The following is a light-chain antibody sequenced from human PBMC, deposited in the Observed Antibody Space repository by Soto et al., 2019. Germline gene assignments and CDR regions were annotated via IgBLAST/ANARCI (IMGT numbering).Light chain of an antibody. CDR3: QQRYRWPET. V-gene: IGKV3-11*01. J-gene: IGKJ1*01. CDR1: QSVTNF. CDR2: NAS. Sequence: EIVLTQSPGTLSLSPGERATLSCRASQSVTNFLAWDQQKPGQSPSLLIYNASHRATGIPARFSGSGSGTDFTLTISSLEPEDFAVYYCQQRYRWPETFGQGTKVEIK.